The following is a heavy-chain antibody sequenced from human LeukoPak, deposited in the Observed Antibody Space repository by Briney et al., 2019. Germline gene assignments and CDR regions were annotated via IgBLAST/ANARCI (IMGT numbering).Heavy chain of an antibody. J-gene: IGHJ4*02. D-gene: IGHD3-10*01. CDR2: INTNTGNP. V-gene: IGHV7-4-1*02. CDR1: GYTFTSYA. Sequence: ASVKVSCKASGYTFTSYAMNWVRQAPGQGLEWMGWINTNTGNPTYAQGFTGRFVFSLDTSGSTAYLQISSLKAEDTAVYYCAGQLWFGELSAFDYWGQGTLVTVSS. CDR3: AGQLWFGELSAFDY.